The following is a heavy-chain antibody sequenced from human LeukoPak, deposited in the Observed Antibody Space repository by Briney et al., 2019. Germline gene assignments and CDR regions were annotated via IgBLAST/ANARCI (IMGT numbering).Heavy chain of an antibody. J-gene: IGHJ4*02. D-gene: IGHD3-10*01. V-gene: IGHV3-23*01. CDR3: AKEDGNDVSGRYYYFDY. Sequence: TGGSLRLSCEASGFTFSNYAMSWVRQAPGKGLEWVSGICGHGISIYYADSVKGRFTISRDNSKSTLYLLMNSLRAEDTAVYNCAKEDGNDVSGRYYYFDYWGQGTLVTVSS. CDR1: GFTFSNYA. CDR2: ICGHGISI.